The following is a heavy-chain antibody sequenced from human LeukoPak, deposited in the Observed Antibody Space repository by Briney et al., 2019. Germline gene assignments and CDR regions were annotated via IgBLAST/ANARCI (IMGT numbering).Heavy chain of an antibody. V-gene: IGHV4-59*11. Sequence: SETLSLTCTVSSGSMSGQYWSWIRQAPGKGLEWIGYIHYTEITIYNPSLKGRVAISLDTSKNRFSLNLKSVTAADTAVYYCARGGPFYFDYWGQGTLVTVSS. J-gene: IGHJ4*02. D-gene: IGHD3-16*01. CDR1: SGSMSGQY. CDR2: IHYTEIT. CDR3: ARGGPFYFDY.